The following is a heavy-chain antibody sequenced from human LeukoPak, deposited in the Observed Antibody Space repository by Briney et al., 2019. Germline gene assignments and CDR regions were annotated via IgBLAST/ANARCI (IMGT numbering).Heavy chain of an antibody. Sequence: PGGSLRLSCAASGFTFSSYSMNWVRQAPGKGLEWVSSISSSSSYIYYADSVKGRFTISRDNAKNSLYLQMNSLRAEDTAVYYCARDQIPYSSSADDYWGQGTLVTVSS. V-gene: IGHV3-21*01. D-gene: IGHD6-6*01. J-gene: IGHJ4*02. CDR2: ISSSSSYI. CDR1: GFTFSSYS. CDR3: ARDQIPYSSSADDY.